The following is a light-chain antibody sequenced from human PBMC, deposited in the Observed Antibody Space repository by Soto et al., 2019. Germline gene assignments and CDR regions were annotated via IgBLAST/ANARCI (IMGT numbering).Light chain of an antibody. CDR2: LNSDGSH. Sequence: QAVVTQSPSASASLGASVKLTCTLSSGHSNYAIAWHQQQPEKGPRYLMKLNSDGSHRKGDGIPDRSSGSSSGAERYLTISSLQSEDEADYYCQTWGTGIRVFGTGTKLTVL. CDR1: SGHSNYA. V-gene: IGLV4-69*01. J-gene: IGLJ1*01. CDR3: QTWGTGIRV.